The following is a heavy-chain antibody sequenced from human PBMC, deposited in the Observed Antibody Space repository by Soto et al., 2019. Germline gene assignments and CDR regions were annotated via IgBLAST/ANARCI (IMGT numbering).Heavy chain of an antibody. CDR1: GGSISSYY. J-gene: IGHJ3*02. CDR3: ARVNSAIVDTFGPWAFDI. D-gene: IGHD5-12*01. V-gene: IGHV4-59*01. CDR2: IYYSVST. Sequence: XATLSLTCTVSGGSISSYYWSWIRQPPGKGLEWIGYIYYSVSTNYNPSLKSRVTISVDTSKNQFSLKLSSVTAADTAVYYCARVNSAIVDTFGPWAFDIWGQGTMVTVSS.